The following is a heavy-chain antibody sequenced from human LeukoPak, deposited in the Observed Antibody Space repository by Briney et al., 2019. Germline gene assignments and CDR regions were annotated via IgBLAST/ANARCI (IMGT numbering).Heavy chain of an antibody. V-gene: IGHV1-69*13. J-gene: IGHJ4*02. CDR2: IIPIFGTA. CDR1: GGTFSSYA. CDR3: ATGHFGVVTYFDY. Sequence: SVKVSCKASGGTFSSYAISWVRQAPGQGLEWMGGIIPIFGTANYAQKFQGRVTITADESTSTAYMELSSLRSEDTAVYYCATGHFGVVTYFDYWGQGTLVTVSS. D-gene: IGHD3-3*01.